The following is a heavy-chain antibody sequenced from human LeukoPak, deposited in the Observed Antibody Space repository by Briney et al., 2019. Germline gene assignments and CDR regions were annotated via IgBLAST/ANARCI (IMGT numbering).Heavy chain of an antibody. V-gene: IGHV1-2*02. J-gene: IGHJ4*02. CDR1: GYTFTGYY. Sequence: ASVKVSCKASGYTFTGYYMHWVRQAPGQGLEWMGWINPNSGGTKYAQKFQGRVTMTRDTSISTAYMELSSLRSEDTAVYYCAKGPPLNWGFLVYFDYWGQGTLVTVSS. CDR3: AKGPPLNWGFLVYFDY. CDR2: INPNSGGT. D-gene: IGHD7-27*01.